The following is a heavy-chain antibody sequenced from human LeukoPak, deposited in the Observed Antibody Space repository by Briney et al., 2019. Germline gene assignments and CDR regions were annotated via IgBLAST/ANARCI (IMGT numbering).Heavy chain of an antibody. J-gene: IGHJ5*02. CDR1: GYTFTSYD. D-gene: IGHD3-3*01. Sequence: ASVKVSCKASGYTFTSYDINWVRQATGQGLEWMGGIIPIFGTANYAQKFQGRVTITADESTSTAYMELSSLRSEDTAVYYCARSFSESYYDFWSGYPRYNWFDPWGQGTLVTVSS. CDR2: IIPIFGTA. V-gene: IGHV1-69*13. CDR3: ARSFSESYYDFWSGYPRYNWFDP.